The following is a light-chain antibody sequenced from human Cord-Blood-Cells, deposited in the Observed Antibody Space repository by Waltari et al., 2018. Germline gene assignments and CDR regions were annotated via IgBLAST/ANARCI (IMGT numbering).Light chain of an antibody. J-gene: IGKJ2*03. CDR3: QQYNNWPYS. CDR2: GTS. Sequence: EIVMTQSPATLSVSPGERATLSCRASQSVSSNLAWYQQKTGQAPRLLNYGTSTRATGIPARFSGSGSGTEFTLTISSLQSEDFAVYYCQQYNNWPYSFGQGTKLEIK. V-gene: IGKV3-15*01. CDR1: QSVSSN.